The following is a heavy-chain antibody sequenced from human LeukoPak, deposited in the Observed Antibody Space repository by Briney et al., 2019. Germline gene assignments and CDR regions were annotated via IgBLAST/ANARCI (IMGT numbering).Heavy chain of an antibody. CDR3: TTAGRLWQWLVPFDY. D-gene: IGHD6-19*01. CDR1: GFTFSSYA. CDR2: IKSKTDGGTT. V-gene: IGHV3-15*01. J-gene: IGHJ4*02. Sequence: GGSLRLSCAASGFTFSSYAMSWVRQAPGKGLEWVGRIKSKTDGGTTDYAAPVKGRFTISRDDSKNTLYLQMNSLKTEDTAVYYCTTAGRLWQWLVPFDYWGQGTLVTVSS.